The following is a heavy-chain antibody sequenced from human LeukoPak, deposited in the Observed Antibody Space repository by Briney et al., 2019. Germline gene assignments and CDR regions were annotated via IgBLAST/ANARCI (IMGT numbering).Heavy chain of an antibody. CDR1: GFTFSNYA. Sequence: GGSLRLSCAVAGFTFSNYAMHWVRQAPGKGLEWVAVISYDGTYKDYADSVKGRFTISRDNAKNSLYLQMNSLRAEDTAVYYCAELGITMIGGVWGKGTTVTISS. D-gene: IGHD3-10*02. CDR2: ISYDGTYK. V-gene: IGHV3-30*07. J-gene: IGHJ6*04. CDR3: AELGITMIGGV.